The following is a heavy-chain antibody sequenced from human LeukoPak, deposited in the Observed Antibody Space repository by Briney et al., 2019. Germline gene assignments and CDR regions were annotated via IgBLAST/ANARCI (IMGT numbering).Heavy chain of an antibody. J-gene: IGHJ4*02. CDR3: ARGKIVATTCFDY. CDR2: IKQDGSET. CDR1: GFTCSNYW. V-gene: IGHV3-7*01. Sequence: GGSLRLSCAASGFTCSNYWINWVRQAPGKGLEWVANIKQDGSETYYVDSVKGRFTISRDNAKNSLYLQMNSLRAEDTAVYYCARGKIVATTCFDYWGQGTLVTVSS. D-gene: IGHD5-12*01.